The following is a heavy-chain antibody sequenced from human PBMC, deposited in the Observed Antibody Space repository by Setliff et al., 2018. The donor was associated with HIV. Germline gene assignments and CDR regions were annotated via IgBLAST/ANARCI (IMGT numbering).Heavy chain of an antibody. V-gene: IGHV3-30*04. J-gene: IGHJ4*02. Sequence: PGGSLRVSCAASGFTFSRYGMHWVRQAPGKGLEWVAFISYDGSKKYDADFVKGRFTISRDNAKNSLYLQMNSLRVEDTAVYYCARDEDGYNHFDFWGQGTLVTVSS. D-gene: IGHD5-12*01. CDR2: ISYDGSKK. CDR3: ARDEDGYNHFDF. CDR1: GFTFSRYG.